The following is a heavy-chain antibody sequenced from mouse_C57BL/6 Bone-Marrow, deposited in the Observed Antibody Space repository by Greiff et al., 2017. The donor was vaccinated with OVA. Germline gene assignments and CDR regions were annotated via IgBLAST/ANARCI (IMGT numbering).Heavy chain of an antibody. V-gene: IGHV1-69*01. J-gene: IGHJ2*01. CDR3: ALITTEDYFDY. Sequence: VQLQQPGAELVMPGASVKLSCKASGYTFTSYWMHWVKQRPGQGLEWIGEIDPSDSYTNYNQKFKGKSTLTVDKSSSTAYMQLSSLTSEDSAVYYCALITTEDYFDYWGQGTTLTVSS. CDR1: GYTFTSYW. D-gene: IGHD1-1*01. CDR2: IDPSDSYT.